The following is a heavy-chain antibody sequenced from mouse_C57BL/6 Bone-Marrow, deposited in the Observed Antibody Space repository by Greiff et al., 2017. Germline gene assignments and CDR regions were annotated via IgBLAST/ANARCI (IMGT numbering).Heavy chain of an antibody. CDR3: ARGLLRRAMDY. Sequence: QVQLQQPGAELVMPGASVKLSCKASGYTFTSYWMHWVKQRPGQGLEWIGEIDPSDSYTNYNQKFKGKSTLTVDKSSSTAYMPLSSLTSEDSAVYYCARGLLRRAMDYWGQGTSVTVSS. V-gene: IGHV1-69*01. J-gene: IGHJ4*01. CDR1: GYTFTSYW. CDR2: IDPSDSYT. D-gene: IGHD2-3*01.